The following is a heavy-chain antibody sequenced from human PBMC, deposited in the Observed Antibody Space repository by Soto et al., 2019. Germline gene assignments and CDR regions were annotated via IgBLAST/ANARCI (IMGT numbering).Heavy chain of an antibody. Sequence: LRLSCAASGFTFSSYAIHWVRQSPGKGLEWVAVISYDGSNKYYADSVKGRFTISRDNSKNTLYLQMNSLRAEDTAVYYCARAPWSARNASSYWGQGTLVTVSS. V-gene: IGHV3-30-3*01. D-gene: IGHD2-8*01. CDR1: GFTFSSYA. CDR3: ARAPWSARNASSY. J-gene: IGHJ4*02. CDR2: ISYDGSNK.